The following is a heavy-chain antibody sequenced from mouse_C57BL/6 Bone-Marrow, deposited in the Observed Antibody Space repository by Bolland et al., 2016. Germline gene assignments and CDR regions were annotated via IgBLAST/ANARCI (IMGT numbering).Heavy chain of an antibody. CDR3: ARDYGSYFDY. D-gene: IGHD1-1*01. CDR2: GST. Sequence: GSTYYNPSLKSRISITRDTSKNQYYLQLNSVTTEDTATYYCARDYGSYFDYWGQGT. J-gene: IGHJ2*01. V-gene: IGHV3-8*01.